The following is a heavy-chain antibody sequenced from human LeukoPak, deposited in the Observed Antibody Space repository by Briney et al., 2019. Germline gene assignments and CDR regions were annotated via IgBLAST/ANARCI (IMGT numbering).Heavy chain of an antibody. CDR1: GFTFSIYA. V-gene: IGHV3-48*04. D-gene: IGHD1-26*01. J-gene: IGHJ6*03. CDR2: ISSSSSTI. Sequence: GGSLRLSCAASGFTFSIYAMSWVRQAPGKGLEWVSYISSSSSTIYYADSVKGRFTISRDNAKSSLYLQMNSLTADDTAVYYCARDPYSGTYSPGVYYYYMDVWGKGTTVTVSS. CDR3: ARDPYSGTYSPGVYYYYMDV.